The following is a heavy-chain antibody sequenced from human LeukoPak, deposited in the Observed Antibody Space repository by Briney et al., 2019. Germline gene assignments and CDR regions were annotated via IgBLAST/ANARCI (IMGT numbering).Heavy chain of an antibody. CDR3: ASGVGNTMVRRVISDNPEYYFDY. V-gene: IGHV1-69*06. J-gene: IGHJ4*02. CDR2: IIPIFGTA. D-gene: IGHD3-10*01. CDR1: GGTFSSYA. Sequence: ASVKVSCKASGGTFSSYAISWVRQAPGQGLEWMGGIIPIFGTANYAQKFQGRVTITADKSTSTAYMELSSLRSEDTAVYYCASGVGNTMVRRVISDNPEYYFDYWGQGTLVTVSS.